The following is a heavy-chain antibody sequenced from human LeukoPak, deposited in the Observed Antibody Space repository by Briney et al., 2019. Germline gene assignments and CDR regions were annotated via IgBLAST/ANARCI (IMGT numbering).Heavy chain of an antibody. CDR1: GFNFRSYG. Sequence: AGGSLRLSCAASGFNFRSYGMHWVRQAPGKGLEWAAFIRYDGTNKNYGDSVKGRFTISRDNSKNRLYLQMNSLRGEDTAVYYCARDRCSSTSCYVDYWGQGTRVTVSS. D-gene: IGHD2-2*01. CDR2: IRYDGTNK. J-gene: IGHJ4*02. CDR3: ARDRCSSTSCYVDY. V-gene: IGHV3-30*02.